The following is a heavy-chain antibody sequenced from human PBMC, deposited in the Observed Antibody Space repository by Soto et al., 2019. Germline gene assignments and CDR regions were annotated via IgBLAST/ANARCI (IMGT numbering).Heavy chain of an antibody. CDR3: ARSGGGGTKLYGMDV. CDR2: IIPIFGTA. J-gene: IGHJ6*02. V-gene: IGHV1-69*01. D-gene: IGHD1-1*01. Sequence: QVQLVQSGAEVKKPGSSVKVSCKASGGTFSSYAISWVRQAPGQGLEWMGGIIPIFGTANYAQKFQGRVTITADESTSTAYRGRRSLRSEDTAVYYCARSGGGGTKLYGMDVWGQGTTVTVSS. CDR1: GGTFSSYA.